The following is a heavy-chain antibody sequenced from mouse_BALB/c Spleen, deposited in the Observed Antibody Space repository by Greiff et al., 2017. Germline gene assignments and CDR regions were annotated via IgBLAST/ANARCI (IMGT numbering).Heavy chain of an antibody. CDR3: AKQKGRDAMDY. Sequence: VNLVESGPGLVAPSQSLSITCTVSGFSLTRYGVSWVRQPPGKGLEWLGVIWGGGSTKYHSALISRLSISKDNSKSQVFLKLNSLQTDDTATYYRAKQKGRDAMDYWGQGTSATVAS. CDR1: GFSLTRYG. V-gene: IGHV2-3*01. D-gene: IGHD3-3*01. J-gene: IGHJ4*01. CDR2: IWGGGST.